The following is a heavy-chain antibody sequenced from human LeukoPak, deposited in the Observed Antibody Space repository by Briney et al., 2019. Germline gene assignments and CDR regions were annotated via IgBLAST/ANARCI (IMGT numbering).Heavy chain of an antibody. Sequence: GSLRLSCVVSGFTFSTFTMNWVRQAPGKGLEWISCISSSSSYIYYADSVKGRFTISRDNAKNSLYLQMNSLRAEDTAVYYCARVWTGQWPPHYYYMDVWGKGTTVTISS. D-gene: IGHD6-19*01. CDR2: ISSSSSYI. J-gene: IGHJ6*03. CDR1: GFTFSTFT. CDR3: ARVWTGQWPPHYYYMDV. V-gene: IGHV3-21*01.